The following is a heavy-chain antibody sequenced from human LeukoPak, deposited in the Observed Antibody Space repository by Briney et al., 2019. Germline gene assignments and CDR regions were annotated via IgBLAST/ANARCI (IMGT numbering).Heavy chain of an antibody. CDR1: GFTFSSYG. CDR2: ISYDGSKK. Sequence: PGGSLRLSCAASGFTFSSYGIHWVRQAPGKGLEWVAVISYDGSKKYYADSVKGRFTISRDNSKNTLYLQMNTLRAEDTAVYYCARSGRRGYSYGYRFKYYFDYWGQGTLVTVSS. CDR3: ARSGRRGYSYGYRFKYYFDY. D-gene: IGHD5-18*01. J-gene: IGHJ4*02. V-gene: IGHV3-30*03.